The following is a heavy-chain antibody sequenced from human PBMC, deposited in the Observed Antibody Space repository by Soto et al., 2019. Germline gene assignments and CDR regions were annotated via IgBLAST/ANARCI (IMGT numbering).Heavy chain of an antibody. CDR1: GGTFSSYA. V-gene: IGHV1-69*13. CDR3: ARVDDSSGYRYVNFDY. CDR2: IIPIFGTA. J-gene: IGHJ4*02. Sequence: SVKVSCKASGGTFSSYAISWVRQAPGQGLEWMGGIIPIFGTANYAQKFQGRVTITADESTSTAYMELSSLRSEDTAVYYCARVDDSSGYRYVNFDYWGQGTLVTVSS. D-gene: IGHD3-22*01.